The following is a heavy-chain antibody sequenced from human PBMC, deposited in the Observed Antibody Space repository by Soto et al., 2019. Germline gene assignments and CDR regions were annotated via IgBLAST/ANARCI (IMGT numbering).Heavy chain of an antibody. Sequence: QVQLVQSGAEVKKPGASVKVSCKASGYTFTSYYMHWVRQAPGQGLEWMGIINPSGGSTTYAQNFQGRVTMTTDTSTSTVYMEFSSLRSEDTAVYYCTRPARSTEAFDIWGQGTMVTVSS. CDR3: TRPARSTEAFDI. J-gene: IGHJ3*02. CDR1: GYTFTSYY. V-gene: IGHV1-46*03. CDR2: INPSGGST.